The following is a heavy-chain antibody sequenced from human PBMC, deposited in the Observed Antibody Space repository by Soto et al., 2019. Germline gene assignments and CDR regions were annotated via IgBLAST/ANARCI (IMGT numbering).Heavy chain of an antibody. D-gene: IGHD3-16*01. V-gene: IGHV4-59*12. Sequence: SETLCLTCTVSGGYISSYYWYWIRQPPGKGLEWIGYIYHSGSTNYNPSLKSRVTISVDTSKNQFSLKLSSVTAADTAVYYCARYLGGLDIWGQGTMVTVS. CDR2: IYHSGST. CDR3: ARYLGGLDI. CDR1: GGYISSYY. J-gene: IGHJ3*02.